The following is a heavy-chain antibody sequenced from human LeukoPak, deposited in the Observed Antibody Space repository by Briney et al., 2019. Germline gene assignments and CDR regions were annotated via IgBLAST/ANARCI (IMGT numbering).Heavy chain of an antibody. D-gene: IGHD3-22*01. Sequence: XKASGYTFTSYGISWVRQAPGQGREWMGWISAYNGNTNYAQKLQGRVTITTDTSKSKAYMELRSLRSDDTAVYYCARVYDSSGSPYYYYYYMDVWGKGTTVTVSS. CDR1: GYTFTSYG. CDR3: ARVYDSSGSPYYYYYYMDV. CDR2: ISAYNGNT. J-gene: IGHJ6*03. V-gene: IGHV1-18*01.